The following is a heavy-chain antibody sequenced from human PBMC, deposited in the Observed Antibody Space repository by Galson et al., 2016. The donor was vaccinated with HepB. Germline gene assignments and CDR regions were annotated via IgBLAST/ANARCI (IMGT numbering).Heavy chain of an antibody. Sequence: SLRLSCEASGFTFSNYAMRWVRQAPGKGLEWVSSINIGGDSTYYADSVKGRFTISRDNSKNTVYLQMNSLRAEDTAMYYCARDRYYGSGDPYYFEYWGQGTLVTVSS. D-gene: IGHD3-10*01. CDR3: ARDRYYGSGDPYYFEY. CDR1: GFTFSNYA. J-gene: IGHJ4*02. CDR2: INIGGDST. V-gene: IGHV3-23*01.